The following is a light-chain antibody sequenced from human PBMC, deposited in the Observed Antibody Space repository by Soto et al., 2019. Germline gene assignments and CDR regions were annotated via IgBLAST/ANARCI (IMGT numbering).Light chain of an antibody. CDR3: QQSYSSPFS. J-gene: IGKJ3*01. CDR1: QTITCC. CDR2: PAS. V-gene: IGKV1-39*01. Sequence: DIQMTQSPSSLSASIGDIITISCRASQTITCCLNRYQQKPGKAPELLIYPASSLQSGVQSRFSGSGSCTAFNLTTSSLHPEDFATYYWQQSYSSPFSFGPGTKVDIK.